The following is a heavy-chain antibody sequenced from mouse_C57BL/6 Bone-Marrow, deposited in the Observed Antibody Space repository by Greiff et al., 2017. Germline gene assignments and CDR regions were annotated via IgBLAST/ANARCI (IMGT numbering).Heavy chain of an antibody. Sequence: EVQLQQSGPVLVKPGASVKMSCKASGYTFTDYYMNWVKQSHGKSLEWIGVINPYNGGTSYNQQFKGKATLTVDTSSSTAYMELNSLTSEESAVYYCARSEGSDDCEGYFDYWGQGTTLTVSS. D-gene: IGHD2-4*01. CDR3: ARSEGSDDCEGYFDY. V-gene: IGHV1-19*01. J-gene: IGHJ2*01. CDR1: GYTFTDYY. CDR2: INPYNGGT.